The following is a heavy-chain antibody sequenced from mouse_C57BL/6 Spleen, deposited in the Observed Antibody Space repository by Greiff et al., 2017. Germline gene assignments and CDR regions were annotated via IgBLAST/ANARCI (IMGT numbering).Heavy chain of an antibody. J-gene: IGHJ4*01. CDR1: GYTFTDYY. D-gene: IGHD2-14*01. CDR3: ERYYRGDAMDY. CDR2: INPNNGGT. Sequence: EVQLQQSGPELVKPGASVKISCKASGYTFTDYYMNWVKQSHGKSLEWIGDINPNNGGTSYNQKFKGKATLTVDKSSSTAYMELRSLTSEDSAVYYCERYYRGDAMDYWGQGTSVTVSS. V-gene: IGHV1-26*01.